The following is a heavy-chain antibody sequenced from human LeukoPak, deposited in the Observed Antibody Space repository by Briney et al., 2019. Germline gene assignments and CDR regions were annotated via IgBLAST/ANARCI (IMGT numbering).Heavy chain of an antibody. V-gene: IGHV1-2*02. Sequence: ASVKVSCKASGYSFTGYYMHWVRQAPGQGLEWMGWINANTGDTNFAQKFQGRVTVTGDTSISTAYMDLSGLRSDDTAVYFCARVSMKNLAYWGQGTLVTVSS. J-gene: IGHJ4*02. CDR1: GYSFTGYY. D-gene: IGHD2/OR15-2a*01. CDR2: INANTGDT. CDR3: ARVSMKNLAY.